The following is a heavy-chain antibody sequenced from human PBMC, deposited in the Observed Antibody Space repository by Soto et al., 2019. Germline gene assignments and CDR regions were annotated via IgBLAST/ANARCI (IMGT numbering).Heavy chain of an antibody. CDR3: ARSPMNRGVIGAFDP. Sequence: ASVKVSCKASGYIFINYAIHWVRQAPGQRLEWMGWINAGKGDTIYSQKFQDRITINRDTSARTAYMELGRLRPEDMAVYYCARSPMNRGVIGAFDPWGQGTLVTVS. D-gene: IGHD3-10*01. J-gene: IGHJ5*02. CDR2: INAGKGDT. V-gene: IGHV1-3*01. CDR1: GYIFINYA.